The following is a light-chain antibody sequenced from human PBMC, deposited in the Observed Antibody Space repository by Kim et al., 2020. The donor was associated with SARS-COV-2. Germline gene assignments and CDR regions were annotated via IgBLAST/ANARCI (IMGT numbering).Light chain of an antibody. CDR3: QSYDTSNPHWV. CDR2: ENN. J-gene: IGLJ3*02. V-gene: IGLV6-57*04. CDR1: SGSIDSNY. Sequence: LTQPHSVSESPGKTVIISCTRSSGSIDSNYVQWYQQRPGSPPTTLIYENNQRPSGVPDRFSGSIDSSSNSASLNISGLKTEDEADYYCQSYDTSNPHWVFGGGTKLTVL.